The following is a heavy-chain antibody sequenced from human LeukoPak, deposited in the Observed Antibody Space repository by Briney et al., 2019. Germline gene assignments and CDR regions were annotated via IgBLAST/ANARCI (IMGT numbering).Heavy chain of an antibody. J-gene: IGHJ6*02. V-gene: IGHV1-69*02. CDR2: IIPILGIA. CDR1: GGTFSSYT. Sequence: SSVKVSFKASGGTFSSYTISWVRQAPGQGLEWVGRIIPILGIANYAQKFQGRVTITADKSTSTAYMELSSLRSEDTAVYYCAPVAVAGTFDGMDVWGQGTTVTVSS. CDR3: APVAVAGTFDGMDV. D-gene: IGHD6-19*01.